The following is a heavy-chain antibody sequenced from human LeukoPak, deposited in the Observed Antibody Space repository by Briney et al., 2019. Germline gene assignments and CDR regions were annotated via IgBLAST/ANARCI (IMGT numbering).Heavy chain of an antibody. Sequence: GGSLRLSCAASGFSVSNNYMHWVRQAPGKGLEWVSVIYSGGCTNYADSVKGRLTISRDTSTNTVYLQMNSLRAEDTAVYYCARSRHGYSNFDFWGQGALVTVSS. D-gene: IGHD5-24*01. V-gene: IGHV3-53*01. CDR1: GFSVSNNY. CDR3: ARSRHGYSNFDF. J-gene: IGHJ4*02. CDR2: IYSGGCT.